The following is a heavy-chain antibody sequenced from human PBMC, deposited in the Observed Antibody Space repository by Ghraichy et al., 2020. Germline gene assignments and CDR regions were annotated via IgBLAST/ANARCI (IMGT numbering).Heavy chain of an antibody. Sequence: SLNISCAASGFTFSSYGMHWVRQAPGKGLEWVAVISYDGSNKYYADSVKGRFTISRDNSKNTLYLQMNSLRAEDTAVYYCAKDVIGFPYYYYYGMDVWGQGTTVTVSS. D-gene: IGHD2/OR15-2a*01. V-gene: IGHV3-30*18. CDR2: ISYDGSNK. CDR3: AKDVIGFPYYYYYGMDV. CDR1: GFTFSSYG. J-gene: IGHJ6*02.